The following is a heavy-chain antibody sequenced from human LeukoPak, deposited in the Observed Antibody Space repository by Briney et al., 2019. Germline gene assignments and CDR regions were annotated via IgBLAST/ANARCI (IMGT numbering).Heavy chain of an antibody. CDR1: GYTFTTYV. CDR2: ISTYNGDT. V-gene: IGHV1-18*01. Sequence: ASVKVSCKTSGYTFTTYVIGWVRQAPGQGLEWMGWISTYNGDTYYARKLQGRLTMTTDTSTSTAYMELRSLRSDDTAVYYCARDRTEGDYVWFDPWGQGTLVTVSS. J-gene: IGHJ5*02. D-gene: IGHD4-17*01. CDR3: ARDRTEGDYVWFDP.